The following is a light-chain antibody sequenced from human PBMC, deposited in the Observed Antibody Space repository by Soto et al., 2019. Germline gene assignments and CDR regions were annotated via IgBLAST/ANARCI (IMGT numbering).Light chain of an antibody. Sequence: DIVMTQSPDSLALSLGERATINCKPSQICLLSSANKNYLAWYQQKPGQPPKLLIYWASTRESGVPDRFSGSGSGTDFTLTISSLQAEDVAVYYCQQYYNNPLTFGGGTKVDIK. V-gene: IGKV4-1*01. J-gene: IGKJ4*01. CDR3: QQYYNNPLT. CDR1: QICLLSSANKNY. CDR2: WAS.